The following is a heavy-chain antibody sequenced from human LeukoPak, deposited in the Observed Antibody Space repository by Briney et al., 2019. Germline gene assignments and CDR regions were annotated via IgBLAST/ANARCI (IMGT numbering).Heavy chain of an antibody. CDR1: GASINTSNFY. CDR2: IYYTGRT. CDR3: ARQGSMTRGGYWLDP. Sequence: SETLSLTCTVSGASINTSNFYWAWIRQPPGKGLESIGNIYYTGRTYSNASLNSRVTISVDTSKNQFSLKLTSVTAADTAVCYCARQGSMTRGGYWLDPWGQGTLVIVSS. J-gene: IGHJ5*02. V-gene: IGHV4-39*01. D-gene: IGHD3-10*01.